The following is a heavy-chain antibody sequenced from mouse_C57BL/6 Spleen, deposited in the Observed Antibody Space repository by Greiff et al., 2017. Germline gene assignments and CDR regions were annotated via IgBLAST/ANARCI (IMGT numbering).Heavy chain of an antibody. CDR2: INPGSGGT. J-gene: IGHJ4*01. CDR3: ARAVVPYYAMDY. D-gene: IGHD1-1*01. CDR1: GYAFTNYL. V-gene: IGHV1-54*01. Sequence: QVQLQQSGAELVRPGTSVKVSCKASGYAFTNYLIEWVKQRPGQGLEWIGVINPGSGGTNYNEKFKGKATLTADKSSSTAYMQLSSLTSEDSAVYFCARAVVPYYAMDYWGQGTSVTVSS.